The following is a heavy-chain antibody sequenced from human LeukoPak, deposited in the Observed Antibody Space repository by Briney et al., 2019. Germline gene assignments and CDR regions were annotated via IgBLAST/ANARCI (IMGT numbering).Heavy chain of an antibody. V-gene: IGHV3-30-3*01. Sequence: PGGSLRLSCAASGFTFGSYAMHWVRQAPGKGLEWVAVISYDGSNKYYADSVKGRFTISRDNSKNTLYLQMNSLRAEDTAVYYCARAYYDSSGYHRGYYFDYWGQGTLVTVSS. CDR1: GFTFGSYA. CDR2: ISYDGSNK. D-gene: IGHD3-22*01. CDR3: ARAYYDSSGYHRGYYFDY. J-gene: IGHJ4*02.